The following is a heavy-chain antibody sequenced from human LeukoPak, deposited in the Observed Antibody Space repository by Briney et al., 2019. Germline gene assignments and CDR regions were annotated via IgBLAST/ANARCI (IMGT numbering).Heavy chain of an antibody. CDR3: ARDGRWGYRNWFDP. CDR2: MHTSGRT. CDR1: GGSISSGSYY. J-gene: IGHJ5*02. V-gene: IGHV4-61*02. Sequence: TLSLTCTVSGGSISSGSYYWSWIRQPAGKGLEWIGRMHTSGRTNYNPSLKSRVTISVDTSKNQFSLKLSSVTAADTAVYYCARDGRWGYRNWFDPWGQGTLVTVSS. D-gene: IGHD3-16*01.